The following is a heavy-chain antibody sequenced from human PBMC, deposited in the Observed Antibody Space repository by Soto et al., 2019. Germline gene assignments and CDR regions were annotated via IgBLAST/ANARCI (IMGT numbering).Heavy chain of an antibody. Sequence: GGSLRLSCAASGFTFSGSAMHWVRQASGKGLEWVGRIRSKANSYATAYAASVKGRFTISRDDSKNTAYLQMNSLKTEDTAVYYCVRDDSSSSRHWGQGTPVTVSS. J-gene: IGHJ4*02. CDR1: GFTFSGSA. CDR2: IRSKANSYAT. D-gene: IGHD6-6*01. CDR3: VRDDSSSSRH. V-gene: IGHV3-73*01.